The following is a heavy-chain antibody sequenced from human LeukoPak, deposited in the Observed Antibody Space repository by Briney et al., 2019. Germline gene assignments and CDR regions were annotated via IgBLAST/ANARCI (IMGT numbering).Heavy chain of an antibody. V-gene: IGHV7-4-1*02. J-gene: IGHJ4*02. CDR1: GYTFTTYG. Sequence: ASVKVSCKASGYTFTTYGINWVRQAPGQGLEWMGWITTNSGNPTYAQGFTGRLVFSLDTSVRTTYLQISSLRAEDTAIYYCARGRGYCSDSSCYFDYWGQGTLVTVSS. CDR3: ARGRGYCSDSSCYFDY. D-gene: IGHD2-15*01. CDR2: ITTNSGNP.